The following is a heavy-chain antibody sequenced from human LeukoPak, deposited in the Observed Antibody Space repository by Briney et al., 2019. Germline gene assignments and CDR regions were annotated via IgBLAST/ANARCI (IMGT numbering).Heavy chain of an antibody. J-gene: IGHJ5*02. V-gene: IGHV1-2*02. CDR3: ARRCGMGHFDLLCNWFDP. D-gene: IGHD3-9*01. CDR1: GYTFTGYY. CDR2: INPNSGGT. Sequence: ASVKVSCKASGYTFTGYYMHWVRQAPGQGLEWMGWINPNSGGTNYAQKFQGRVTMTRDTSISTAYTELSRLRSDDTAVYYCARRCGMGHFDLLCNWFDPWGQGTLVTVSS.